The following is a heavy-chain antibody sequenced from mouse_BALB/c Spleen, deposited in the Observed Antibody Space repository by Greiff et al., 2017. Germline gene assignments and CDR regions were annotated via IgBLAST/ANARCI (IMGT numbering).Heavy chain of an antibody. Sequence: VKLQQSGAELARPGASVKLSCKASGYTFTSYWMQWVKQRPGQGLEWIGAIYPGDGDTRYTQKFKGKATLTADKSSSTAYMQLSSLASEDSAVYYCARGGYGSSPYFDYWGQGTTLTVSS. CDR2: IYPGDGDT. CDR1: GYTFTSYW. V-gene: IGHV1-87*01. J-gene: IGHJ2*01. CDR3: ARGGYGSSPYFDY. D-gene: IGHD1-1*01.